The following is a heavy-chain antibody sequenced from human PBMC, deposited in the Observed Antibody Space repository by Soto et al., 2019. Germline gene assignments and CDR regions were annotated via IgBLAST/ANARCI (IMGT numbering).Heavy chain of an antibody. CDR1: GFTFSSYG. J-gene: IGHJ6*02. D-gene: IGHD6-13*01. V-gene: IGHV3-30*18. Sequence: GGSLRLSCAASGFTFSSYGMHWVRQAPGKGLEWVAVISYDGSNKYYADSVKGRFTISRDNSKNTLYLQMNSLRAEDTAVYYCAKARKPLAAAEQIYYYYGMDVWGQGTTVTVSS. CDR2: ISYDGSNK. CDR3: AKARKPLAAAEQIYYYYGMDV.